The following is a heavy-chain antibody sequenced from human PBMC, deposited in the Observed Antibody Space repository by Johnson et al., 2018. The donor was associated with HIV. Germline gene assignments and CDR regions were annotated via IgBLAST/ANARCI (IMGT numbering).Heavy chain of an antibody. D-gene: IGHD1-26*01. CDR2: IKSNTDAGTT. CDR1: RFTFSNSW. J-gene: IGHJ3*02. CDR3: TTPSGSYVSSYDAFDI. Sequence: VQLVESGGDLVKPGGSLRLSCAASRFTFSNSWMSWVRQAPGKGLEWVGRIKSNTDAGTTDYAAPVKGRFTISRDDSKNTLYLQMNSLKTEDTAVYYCTTPSGSYVSSYDAFDIWGQGTMVTVSS. V-gene: IGHV3-15*01.